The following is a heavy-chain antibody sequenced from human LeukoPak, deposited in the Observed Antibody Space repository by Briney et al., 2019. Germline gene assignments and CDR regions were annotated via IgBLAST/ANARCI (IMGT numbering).Heavy chain of an antibody. CDR3: ASLGPPPGPPPIDS. Sequence: PSETLPLTCTVSGGSISSYYWSWIRQPPGKGLEWIGYIYYSGSTNYNPSLKSRVTISVDTSKNQFSLKLSSVTAADTAVYYCASLGPPPGPPPIDSWGQGTLVTVSS. V-gene: IGHV4-59*08. D-gene: IGHD7-27*01. CDR2: IYYSGST. CDR1: GGSISSYY. J-gene: IGHJ4*02.